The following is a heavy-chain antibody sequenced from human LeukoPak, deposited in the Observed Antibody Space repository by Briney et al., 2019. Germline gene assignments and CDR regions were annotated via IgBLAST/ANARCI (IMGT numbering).Heavy chain of an antibody. V-gene: IGHV4-59*01. CDR2: IYYGGST. J-gene: IGHJ4*02. D-gene: IGHD6-6*01. CDR1: GASISSYF. CDR3: ARGQQLVGHLFDY. Sequence: SETLSLTCTVSGASISSYFWSWIRQPPGKGLEWIGYIYYGGSTNYNPSLKSRVTVPADSSKNQFSLKLSSVTAADTAVYYRARGQQLVGHLFDYWVQGTLVTVSS.